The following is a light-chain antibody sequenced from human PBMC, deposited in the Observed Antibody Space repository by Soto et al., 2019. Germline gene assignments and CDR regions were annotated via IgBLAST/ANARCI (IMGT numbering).Light chain of an antibody. CDR1: QSVSTY. J-gene: IGKJ1*01. V-gene: IGKV3-20*01. CDR2: GAS. CDR3: QQYGSSGT. Sequence: VLTQSPATLSLSPGERATLSCRASQSVSTYLAWYQQKPGQAPRLLIYGASSRATGIPDRFSGSGSGTDFTLTISRLEPEDFAVYYCQQYGSSGTFGQGTKVDIK.